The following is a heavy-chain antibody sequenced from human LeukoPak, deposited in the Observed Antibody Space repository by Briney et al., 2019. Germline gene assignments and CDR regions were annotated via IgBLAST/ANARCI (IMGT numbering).Heavy chain of an antibody. CDR2: ISGSGDRT. D-gene: IGHD3-22*01. Sequence: GGSLRLSCAASGFTFSSYAMNWVRQTPGKGLEWVSAISGSGDRTYYADSVKGRFTISRDNSKNTLYLQMNSLRAEDTAVYYCAKILFYDSSGYPVDYWGQGTLVTVSS. CDR3: AKILFYDSSGYPVDY. V-gene: IGHV3-23*01. CDR1: GFTFSSYA. J-gene: IGHJ4*02.